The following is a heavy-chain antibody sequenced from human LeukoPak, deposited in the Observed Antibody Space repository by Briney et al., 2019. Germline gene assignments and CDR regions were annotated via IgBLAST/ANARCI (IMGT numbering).Heavy chain of an antibody. CDR3: ARGLFDSSGYAYFDY. J-gene: IGHJ4*02. CDR1: GGSISPYY. Sequence: SETLSLTCTVSGGSISPYYWSWIRQPPGKGLEWIGYIYSSGSTNYNPSLKSRLTISVDTSKNQFSLRLSSVTAADTALYYCARGLFDSSGYAYFDYWGQGTLVTVSS. D-gene: IGHD3-22*01. V-gene: IGHV4-59*08. CDR2: IYSSGST.